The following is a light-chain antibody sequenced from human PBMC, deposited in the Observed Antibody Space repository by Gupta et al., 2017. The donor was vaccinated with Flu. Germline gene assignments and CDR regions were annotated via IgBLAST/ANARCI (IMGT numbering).Light chain of an antibody. V-gene: IGKV3-15*01. CDR2: GTS. CDR1: QTITRN. Sequence: EIVMTQSPATLSVSPGKRAALSCRASQTITRNLAWYQQKPGQAPRLLIYGTSTRATGIPARFSGSGSGTEFTLTISSLQSEDFAVYYCQQYDGWPPAFTFGQGTKLEIK. J-gene: IGKJ2*01. CDR3: QQYDGWPPAFT.